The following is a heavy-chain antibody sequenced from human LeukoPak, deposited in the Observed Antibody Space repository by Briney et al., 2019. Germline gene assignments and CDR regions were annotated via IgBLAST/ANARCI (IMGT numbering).Heavy chain of an antibody. CDR2: ISYDGSNK. D-gene: IGHD6-13*01. V-gene: IGHV3-30*18. CDR1: GFTFSSYG. Sequence: GGSLRLSCAASGFTFSSYGMHWVRQAPGKGLEWVAVISYDGSNKYYADSVKGRFTISRDNSKNTLYLQMNSLRAEDTAVYYCAKVRGSSWYGGLDYWGQGTLVTVSS. CDR3: AKVRGSSWYGGLDY. J-gene: IGHJ4*02.